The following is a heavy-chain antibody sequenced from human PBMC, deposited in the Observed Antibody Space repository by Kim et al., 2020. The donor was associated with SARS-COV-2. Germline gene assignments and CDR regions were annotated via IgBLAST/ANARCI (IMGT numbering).Heavy chain of an antibody. V-gene: IGHV1-18*01. CDR1: GYTFTSYG. J-gene: IGHJ4*02. Sequence: ASVKVSCKASGYTFTSYGITWVRQAPGQGLEWMGWISAYNGNTNYAQNLQGRVTMTTDTSTSTAYMDLRSLRSDDTAVYYCARSPGNLYTSGWYNFDYWGQGPLVTVSS. CDR2: ISAYNGNT. CDR3: ARSPGNLYTSGWYNFDY. D-gene: IGHD6-19*01.